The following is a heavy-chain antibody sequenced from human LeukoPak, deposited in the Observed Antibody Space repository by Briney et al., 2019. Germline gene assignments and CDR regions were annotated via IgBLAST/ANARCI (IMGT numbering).Heavy chain of an antibody. CDR3: ARGGTTATR. CDR2: INHSGST. V-gene: IGHV4-39*07. Sequence: PSETLSLTCTVSGGSISSSSYYWGWIRQPPGKGLEWIGEINHSGSTNYNPSLKSRVTISVDTSKNQFSLKLSSVTAADTAVYYCARGGTTATRWGQGTLVTVSS. D-gene: IGHD4-17*01. J-gene: IGHJ4*02. CDR1: GGSISSSSYY.